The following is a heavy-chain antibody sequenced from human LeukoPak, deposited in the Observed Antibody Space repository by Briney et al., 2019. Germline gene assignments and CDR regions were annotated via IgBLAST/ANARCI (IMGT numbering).Heavy chain of an antibody. D-gene: IGHD5-18*01. J-gene: IGHJ4*02. CDR1: GFTFSSYG. V-gene: IGHV3-33*06. CDR3: AKDESSYGLGPFDY. Sequence: GGSLRLSCAAAGFTFSSYGMHWVRQAPGKGLEWVAVIWYDGSNKYYADSVKGRFTISRDNSKNTLYLQMNSLRAEDTAVYYCAKDESSYGLGPFDYWGQGTLVTVSS. CDR2: IWYDGSNK.